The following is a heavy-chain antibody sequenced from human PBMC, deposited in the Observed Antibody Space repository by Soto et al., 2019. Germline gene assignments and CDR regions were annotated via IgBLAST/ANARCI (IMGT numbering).Heavy chain of an antibody. CDR2: IYYSGST. Sequence: SETLSLTCTVSGGSISSYYWSWIRQPPGKGLEWIGYIYYSGSTNYNPSLKSRVTISVDTSKNQFSLKLSSVTAADTAVYYCARDHRDGYNFYYYYGIDVWGQGTTVTVSS. V-gene: IGHV4-59*01. D-gene: IGHD5-12*01. CDR3: ARDHRDGYNFYYYYGIDV. J-gene: IGHJ6*02. CDR1: GGSISSYY.